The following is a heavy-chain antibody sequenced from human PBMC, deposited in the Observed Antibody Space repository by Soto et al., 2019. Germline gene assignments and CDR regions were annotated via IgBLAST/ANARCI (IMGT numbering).Heavy chain of an antibody. CDR1: GYAFTTYG. CDR3: AWRGYTDVWWFDF. J-gene: IGHJ5*01. Sequence: QVQLEQSGAEVKMPGASVKVSCKASGYAFTTYGITWVRQAPGQGLEWVGWINTYNGNTAYAQRLQGRITLTTETSKTTAYMELRSLSSDDAAVYYCAWRGYTDVWWFDFWGQGTLVTVSS. D-gene: IGHD5-18*01. V-gene: IGHV1-18*01. CDR2: INTYNGNT.